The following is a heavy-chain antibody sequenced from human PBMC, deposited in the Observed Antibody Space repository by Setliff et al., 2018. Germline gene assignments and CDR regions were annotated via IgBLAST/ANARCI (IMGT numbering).Heavy chain of an antibody. CDR1: GGSISSSTYH. CDR3: ARCYGVRGVAYCFDY. Sequence: PSETLSLTCTVSGGSISSSTYHWHWIRQPPGKGLEWIGTFYGSGTTNYNPSLKSRATISVDTSKNQFSLKLSSVAAADTAVYYCARCYGVRGVAYCFDYWGQGTLVTVSS. V-gene: IGHV4-39*01. D-gene: IGHD3-10*01. CDR2: FYGSGTT. J-gene: IGHJ4*02.